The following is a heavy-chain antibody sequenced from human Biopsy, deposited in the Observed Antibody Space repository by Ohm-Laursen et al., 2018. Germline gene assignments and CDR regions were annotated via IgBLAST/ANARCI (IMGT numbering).Heavy chain of an antibody. J-gene: IGHJ4*02. CDR2: INCKTGAT. CDR1: SYTFIDYN. D-gene: IGHD2-8*01. CDR3: ARDPLNGHKHFDY. Sequence: ASVKVSCKASSYTFIDYNIHWMRQAPGQGPEWLGYINCKTGATNYAQKFQGTVTMTRDTSISTAYLALGSLRSADTAIYYCARDPLNGHKHFDYWGQGSLVTVSS. V-gene: IGHV1-2*02.